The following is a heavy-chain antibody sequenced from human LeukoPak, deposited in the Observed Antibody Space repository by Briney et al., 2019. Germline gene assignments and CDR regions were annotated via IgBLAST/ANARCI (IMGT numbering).Heavy chain of an antibody. D-gene: IGHD6-13*01. V-gene: IGHV3-7*01. Sequence: QPGGSLSLSCAASGFTFSNYWMSWVRQAPGKGLEWVANIKEDGSEKYYVDSVKGRFTISRDNARNSLYLQMNSLRAEDTAVYYCASGRQLGYWGQGTLVTVS. CDR2: IKEDGSEK. J-gene: IGHJ4*02. CDR3: ASGRQLGY. CDR1: GFTFSNYW.